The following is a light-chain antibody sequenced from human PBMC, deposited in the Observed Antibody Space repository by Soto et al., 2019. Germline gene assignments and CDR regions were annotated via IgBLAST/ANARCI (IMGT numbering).Light chain of an antibody. J-gene: IGKJ4*01. CDR2: GAS. Sequence: EIVMTQSPATLSVSPGERATLSCRASQSVSSNLAWYQQKPGQAPRLLIYGASTRATGIPARFSGSGSGTEFTLTISSLQSEDFAVYSCQQYNNWPPRGTFGGGTKVEIK. V-gene: IGKV3-15*01. CDR1: QSVSSN. CDR3: QQYNNWPPRGT.